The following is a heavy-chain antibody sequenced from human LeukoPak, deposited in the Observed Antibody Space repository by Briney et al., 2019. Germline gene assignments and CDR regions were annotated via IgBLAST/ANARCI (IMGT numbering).Heavy chain of an antibody. D-gene: IGHD3-9*01. J-gene: IGHJ3*02. Sequence: GGSLRLSCAASGLPFTNAWMSWVRQAPGKGLEWVGRIKGEVDGGTTDHAAPVKGRFTISRDDSKNTLYLQMNSLKTEDTAVYYCTTVGLYNILTGYYHDSFDMWGQGTMVTVSS. CDR3: TTVGLYNILTGYYHDSFDM. CDR2: IKGEVDGGTT. V-gene: IGHV3-15*01. CDR1: GLPFTNAW.